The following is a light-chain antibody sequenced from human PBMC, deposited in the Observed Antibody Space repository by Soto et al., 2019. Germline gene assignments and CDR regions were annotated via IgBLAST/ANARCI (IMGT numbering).Light chain of an antibody. CDR2: EGT. V-gene: IGLV2-23*01. CDR1: TSDVGSYSL. Sequence: QSALTQPASVSGSPGQSITISCPGTTSDVGSYSLVSWYQQHPGKAPKLMIYEGTKRPSGVSNRFSGAKSGNTASLTISGFQAEDEADYYCCSYAGSATYVFGTGTKVTVL. J-gene: IGLJ1*01. CDR3: CSYAGSATYV.